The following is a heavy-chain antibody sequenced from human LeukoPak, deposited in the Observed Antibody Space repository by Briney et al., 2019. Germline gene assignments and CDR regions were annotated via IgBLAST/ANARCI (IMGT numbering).Heavy chain of an antibody. Sequence: GGSLRLSCAASGFTFSSYGMHWVRQAPGKGLEWVAVISYDGSNKYYADSVKGRFTISRDNSKNSLYLQMNSLRTEDTALYYCAKDIWTGDPFDYWGQGTLVTVSS. CDR2: ISYDGSNK. D-gene: IGHD3/OR15-3a*01. CDR3: AKDIWTGDPFDY. CDR1: GFTFSSYG. V-gene: IGHV3-30*18. J-gene: IGHJ4*02.